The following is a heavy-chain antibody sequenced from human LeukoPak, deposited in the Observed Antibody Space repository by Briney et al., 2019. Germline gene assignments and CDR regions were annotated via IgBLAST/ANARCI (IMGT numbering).Heavy chain of an antibody. CDR1: GGSISSSSYY. V-gene: IGHV4-39*01. Sequence: PSETLSLTCAVSGGSISSSSYYWGWIRQPPGKGLEWIGSIYYSGSTYYNPSLKSRVTISVDTSKNQFSLKLSSVTAADTAVYYCATAPGDYYDSSGYYYDFLGMDYWGQGTLVTVSS. J-gene: IGHJ4*02. CDR3: ATAPGDYYDSSGYYYDFLGMDY. D-gene: IGHD3-22*01. CDR2: IYYSGST.